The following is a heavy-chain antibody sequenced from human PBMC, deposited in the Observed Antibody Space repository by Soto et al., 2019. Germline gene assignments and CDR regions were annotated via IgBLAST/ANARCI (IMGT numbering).Heavy chain of an antibody. CDR3: AREPDLRFFAYYFDD. D-gene: IGHD3-3*01. V-gene: IGHV3-33*01. CDR1: GFTFSSYG. CDR2: IWYDGSNK. Sequence: GGSLRLSCAASGFTFSSYGMHWVRQAPGKGLEWVAVIWYDGSNKYYADSVKGRFTISRDNSKNTLYLQMNSLRAEDTAVYYCAREPDLRFFAYYFDDWRQVTLFPISS. J-gene: IGHJ4*02.